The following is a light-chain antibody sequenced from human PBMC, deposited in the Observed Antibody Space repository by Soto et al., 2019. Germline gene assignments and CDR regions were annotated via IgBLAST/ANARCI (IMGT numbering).Light chain of an antibody. CDR3: CSYGGISTYV. Sequence: QSALTQPASVSGSPGQSITISCTGTSSDVGSYNLVSWYQQHPGKAPKLMIYEVSKRPSGVSNRFSGSKSANTASLTISGLQADDDADYYCCSYGGISTYVFGTGTKLTVL. V-gene: IGLV2-23*02. J-gene: IGLJ1*01. CDR1: SSDVGSYNL. CDR2: EVS.